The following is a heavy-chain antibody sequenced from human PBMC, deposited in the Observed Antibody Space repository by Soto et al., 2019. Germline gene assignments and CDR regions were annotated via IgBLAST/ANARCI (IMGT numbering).Heavy chain of an antibody. J-gene: IGHJ6*02. CDR1: GDSISRNGYF. Sequence: QVQLQESGPGLVKPSQTLSLTCSVSGDSISRNGYFWTSIRQHPGKGLEWIGYIYYDGRSYYTPSLKSRVIISVDTSKNQFSLNLTAVTAADTAVYYCARGTMLRGPGYYYAMDVWGQGTTVTVSS. CDR2: IYYDGRS. CDR3: ARGTMLRGPGYYYAMDV. V-gene: IGHV4-31*03. D-gene: IGHD3-10*01.